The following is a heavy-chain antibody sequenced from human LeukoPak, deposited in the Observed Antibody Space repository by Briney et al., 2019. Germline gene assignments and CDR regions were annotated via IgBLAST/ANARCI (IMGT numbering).Heavy chain of an antibody. J-gene: IGHJ4*02. CDR3: ARAGGQWELLRDFDY. D-gene: IGHD1-26*01. Sequence: GASVKVSCKASGGTFTSYGISWVRQAPGQGLEWMEWISAYNGNTNYAQKLQGRVTMTTDTSTSTAYMELRSLRSDDTAVYYCARAGGQWELLRDFDYWGQGTLVTVSS. CDR1: GGTFTSYG. V-gene: IGHV1-18*01. CDR2: ISAYNGNT.